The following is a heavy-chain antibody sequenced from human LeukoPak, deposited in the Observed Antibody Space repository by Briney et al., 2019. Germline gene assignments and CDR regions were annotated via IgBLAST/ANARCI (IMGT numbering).Heavy chain of an antibody. J-gene: IGHJ6*03. CDR3: ARDGWDYYYHMDV. CDR2: ISSSSSTI. V-gene: IGHV3-48*01. CDR1: GFTFSSYS. Sequence: GGSLRLSCAASGFTFSSYSMNWVRQAPGKGLEWVSYISSSSSTIYYADSVKGRFTISRDNAKNSLYLQMNSLRAEDTAVYYCARDGWDYYYHMDVWGKGTTVTVSS. D-gene: IGHD1-26*01.